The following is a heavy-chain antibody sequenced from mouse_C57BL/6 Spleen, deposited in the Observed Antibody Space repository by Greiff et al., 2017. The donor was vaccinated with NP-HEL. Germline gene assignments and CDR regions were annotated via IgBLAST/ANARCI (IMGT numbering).Heavy chain of an antibody. D-gene: IGHD1-1*01. V-gene: IGHV1-15*01. CDR2: IDPETGGT. Sequence: VKLMESGAELVRPGASVTLSCKASGYTFTDYEMHWVKQTPVHGLEWIGAIDPETGGTAYNQKFKGKAILTADKSSSTAYMELRSLTSEDSAVYYCTRTATTVEYYFDYWGQGTTLTVSS. J-gene: IGHJ2*01. CDR1: GYTFTDYE. CDR3: TRTATTVEYYFDY.